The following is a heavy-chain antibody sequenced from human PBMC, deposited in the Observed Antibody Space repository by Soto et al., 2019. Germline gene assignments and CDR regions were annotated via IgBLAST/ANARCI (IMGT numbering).Heavy chain of an antibody. CDR3: ARDPSPYCSGGNCYSHWFDP. CDR1: GFTFSNYW. CDR2: INSDGSST. J-gene: IGHJ5*02. D-gene: IGHD2-15*01. Sequence: EVQLVESGGDLVQPGGSLRLSCAASGFTFSNYWMHWVRQAPGKGLVWVSRINSDGSSTSYADSVTGRFTISRDNAKNTLYLQMNSLRAEDTAVYYCARDPSPYCSGGNCYSHWFDPWGQGTLVTVSS. V-gene: IGHV3-74*01.